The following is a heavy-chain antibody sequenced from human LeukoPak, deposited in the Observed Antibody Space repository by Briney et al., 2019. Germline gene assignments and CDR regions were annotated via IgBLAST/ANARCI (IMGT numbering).Heavy chain of an antibody. V-gene: IGHV4-34*01. D-gene: IGHD2-2*01. J-gene: IGHJ6*03. Sequence: SETLSLTCAVYGGSFSGYYWSWIRQPPGKGLEWIGEINHSGSTNYNPSLKSRVTISVDTSKNQFSLKLSSVTAADTAVYYCARLGRYCSSTSCYRRYYYYYMDVWGKGTTVTVSS. CDR3: ARLGRYCSSTSCYRRYYYYYMDV. CDR2: INHSGST. CDR1: GGSFSGYY.